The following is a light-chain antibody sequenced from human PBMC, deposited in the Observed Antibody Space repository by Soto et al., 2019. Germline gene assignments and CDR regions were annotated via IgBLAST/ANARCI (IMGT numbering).Light chain of an antibody. CDR1: QSVSSSY. CDR2: GAS. V-gene: IGKV3-20*01. J-gene: IGKJ1*01. Sequence: EIVLTQSPGTLSLSPGEGATISCRASQSVSSSYLAWYQQKPGQAPSRLIYGASSRATGIPDRFSGSGSGTDFTLAISRLEPEDCAVYYCQQYVTSPWWTFGQGTEVYIK. CDR3: QQYVTSPWWT.